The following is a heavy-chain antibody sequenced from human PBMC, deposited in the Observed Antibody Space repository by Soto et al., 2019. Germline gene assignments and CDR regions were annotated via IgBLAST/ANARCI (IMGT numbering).Heavy chain of an antibody. V-gene: IGHV3-30*18. D-gene: IGHD3-16*01. Sequence: GGSLRFYCGSSGYTFRSYWMHWVRQTPGKGLEWVAGIKSDGSNKYYADSVKGRFTISRDNSKNTLYLQMNSLRAEDTAVYYCAKSTFGGYYYYYMDVWGKGTTVTVSS. CDR1: GYTFRSYW. CDR2: IKSDGSNK. J-gene: IGHJ6*03. CDR3: AKSTFGGYYYYYMDV.